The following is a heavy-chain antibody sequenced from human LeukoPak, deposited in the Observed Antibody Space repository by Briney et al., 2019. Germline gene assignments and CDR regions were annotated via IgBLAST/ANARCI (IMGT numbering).Heavy chain of an antibody. CDR2: INAYNGNT. V-gene: IGHV1-18*01. CDR3: ARDTGIATHAYYYYGMDV. CDR1: GYTFTSYG. D-gene: IGHD6-13*01. J-gene: IGHJ6*02. Sequence: ASVNVSCQASGYTFTSYGIRWLRQPPGQGLDWMGWINAYNGNTIYAQKLQGRVTMTTDTSTSTAYMELRSLRSDDTAVYYCARDTGIATHAYYYYGMDVWGQGTTVTVSS.